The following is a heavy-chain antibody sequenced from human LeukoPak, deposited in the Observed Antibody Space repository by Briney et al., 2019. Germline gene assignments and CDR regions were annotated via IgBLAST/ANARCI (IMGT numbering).Heavy chain of an antibody. V-gene: IGHV3-21*01. Sequence: GESLKISCAASGFTFSSYSMNWVRQAPGKGLEWVSSISSSSSYIYYADSVKGRFTISRDNAKNSLYLQMNSLRAEDTAVYYCARGEDSGSFIWGQGTMVTVSS. D-gene: IGHD3-10*01. CDR1: GFTFSSYS. CDR2: ISSSSSYI. CDR3: ARGEDSGSFI. J-gene: IGHJ3*02.